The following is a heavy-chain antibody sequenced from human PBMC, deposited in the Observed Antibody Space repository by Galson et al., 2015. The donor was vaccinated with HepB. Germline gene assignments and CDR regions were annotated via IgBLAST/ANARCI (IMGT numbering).Heavy chain of an antibody. CDR3: ARLGDILTGYYSRHWYFDL. Sequence: SETLSLTCAVYGGSFSGYYWSWIRQPPGKGLEWIGEINHSGSTNYNPSLKSRVTISVDTSKNQFSLKLSSVTAADTAVCYCARLGDILTGYYSRHWYFDLWGRGTLVTVSS. CDR2: INHSGST. V-gene: IGHV4-34*01. CDR1: GGSFSGYY. D-gene: IGHD3-9*01. J-gene: IGHJ2*01.